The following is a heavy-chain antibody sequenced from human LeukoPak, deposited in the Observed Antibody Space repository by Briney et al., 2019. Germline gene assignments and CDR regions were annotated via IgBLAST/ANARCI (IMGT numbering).Heavy chain of an antibody. V-gene: IGHV3-9*01. CDR3: ARGSSSWYLYYYYYMDV. J-gene: IGHJ6*03. CDR1: GFTFDDYV. Sequence: GRSLRLSCAASGFTFDDYVMHWVRHAPGKGLEWVSGITWNSDTIAYADSVKGRFTISRDNAKNSLYLQMNSLRAEDTAVYYCARGSSSWYLYYYYYMDVWGKGTTVTISS. D-gene: IGHD6-13*01. CDR2: ITWNSDTI.